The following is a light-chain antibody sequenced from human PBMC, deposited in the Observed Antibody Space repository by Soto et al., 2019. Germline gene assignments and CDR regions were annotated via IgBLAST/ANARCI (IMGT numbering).Light chain of an antibody. CDR1: QSISSY. Sequence: DIQMTQSPSSLSASVGDRVTITCRASQSISSYLNWYQQKPGTAPKLLVYKATILQSGVPSRFSGSGSGTDFTLTISRLEPEDFAVYYCQQYNNWPPTFGHGTRLEI. CDR3: QQYNNWPPT. CDR2: KAT. V-gene: IGKV1-39*01. J-gene: IGKJ5*01.